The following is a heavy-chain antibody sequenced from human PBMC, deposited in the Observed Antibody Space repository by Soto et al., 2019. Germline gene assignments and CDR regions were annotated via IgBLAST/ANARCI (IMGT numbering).Heavy chain of an antibody. CDR1: GSSISSYF. Sequence: HLQESGPRLVRPSETLSLTCNVSGSSISSYFRNWIRQSPGKGLEWIGCIYDSGSTNYNPALKRRVNILLDTSKNHFSLKLTSVTATDTAMYYCVSSRSAIYGDAFDVWGQGTMVTVSS. J-gene: IGHJ3*01. V-gene: IGHV4-59*12. D-gene: IGHD2-2*01. CDR3: VSSRSAIYGDAFDV. CDR2: IYDSGST.